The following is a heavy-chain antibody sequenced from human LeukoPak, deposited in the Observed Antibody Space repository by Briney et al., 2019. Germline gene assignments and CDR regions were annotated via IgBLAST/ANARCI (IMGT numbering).Heavy chain of an antibody. Sequence: SGGSLRLSCAASGFTFSSYAMSWVRQAPGKGLEWVSAISGSGGSTYYADSVKGRFTISRDNSKNTLYLQMNSLRAEDTAVYYCANVFIPLAAAIGAGFDYWGQGTLVTVSS. CDR3: ANVFIPLAAAIGAGFDY. CDR2: ISGSGGST. D-gene: IGHD6-13*01. V-gene: IGHV3-23*01. J-gene: IGHJ4*02. CDR1: GFTFSSYA.